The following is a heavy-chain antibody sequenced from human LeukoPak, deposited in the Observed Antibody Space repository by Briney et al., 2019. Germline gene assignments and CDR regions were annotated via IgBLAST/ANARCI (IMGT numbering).Heavy chain of an antibody. J-gene: IGHJ4*02. CDR3: ARGYYYDSSGYYSRPYYFDY. CDR2: INHSGST. V-gene: IGHV4-34*01. CDR1: GGSISSYY. Sequence: SETLSLTCTVSGGSISSYYWSWIRQPPGKGLEWIGEINHSGSTNYNPSLKSRVTISVDTSKNQFSLKLSSVTAADTAVYYCARGYYYDSSGYYSRPYYFDYWGQGTLVTVSS. D-gene: IGHD3-22*01.